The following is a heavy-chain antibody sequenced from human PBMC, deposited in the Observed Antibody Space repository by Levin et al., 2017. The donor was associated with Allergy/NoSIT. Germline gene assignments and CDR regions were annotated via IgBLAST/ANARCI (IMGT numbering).Heavy chain of an antibody. J-gene: IGHJ6*02. CDR3: ARELVASSSGNYFYGLDV. CDR1: GYTFTGYY. V-gene: IGHV1-2*02. Sequence: ASVKVSCKASGYTFTGYYMHWVRQAPGQGPEWMGWINPNSGGTNYAQKFQGRVTMTRDTSISTAYMELSRLRSDDTAVYYCARELVASSSGNYFYGLDVWGQGTTVTVSS. D-gene: IGHD2-15*01. CDR2: INPNSGGT.